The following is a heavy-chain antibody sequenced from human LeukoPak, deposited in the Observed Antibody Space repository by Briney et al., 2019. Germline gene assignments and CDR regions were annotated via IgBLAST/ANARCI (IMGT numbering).Heavy chain of an antibody. V-gene: IGHV4-4*07. J-gene: IGHJ4*02. D-gene: IGHD6-6*01. CDR3: ATRIGGGTSYYFDY. CDR2: IHTTGST. CDR1: GGRISSYY. Sequence: SETLSLTCTVSGGRISSYYWSWIRQPAGKGLEWIGRIHTTGSTNYNPSLNSRHTMSLDTSKNQVSLKLTSVTAADTAVYFCATRIGGGTSYYFDYWGQGALVTVSS.